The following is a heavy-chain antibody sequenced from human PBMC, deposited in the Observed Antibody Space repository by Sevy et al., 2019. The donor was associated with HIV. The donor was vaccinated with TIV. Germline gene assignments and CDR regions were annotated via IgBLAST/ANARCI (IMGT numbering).Heavy chain of an antibody. CDR2: TYYRSKWYN. Sequence: SQTLSLTCVISGDSVSSNSVAWNWIRQSPSRGLEWLGRTYYRSKWYNDYAVSVKTPITMRPDTSKNQLTLQLDPVTPEETAVYYCAREGYYDSRCYFEGAFDIWGQGTMVTVSS. J-gene: IGHJ3*02. V-gene: IGHV6-1*01. CDR3: AREGYYDSRCYFEGAFDI. CDR1: GDSVSSNSVA. D-gene: IGHD3-22*01.